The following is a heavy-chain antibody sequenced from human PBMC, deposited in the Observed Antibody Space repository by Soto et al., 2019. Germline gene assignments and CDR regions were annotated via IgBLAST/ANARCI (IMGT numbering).Heavy chain of an antibody. J-gene: IGHJ5*02. Sequence: QVQLQESGPGLVKPSQTLSLTCTVSGGSISSGGYYWSWIRQHPGKGLEWIGYIYYSGSTYYNPSLKSRVTISVDPSKNQFSLTVSSVTAADTAVYYCASAGYDILTGPSFYPWGQGTLVAVSS. CDR3: ASAGYDILTGPSFYP. CDR2: IYYSGST. CDR1: GGSISSGGYY. V-gene: IGHV4-31*03. D-gene: IGHD3-9*01.